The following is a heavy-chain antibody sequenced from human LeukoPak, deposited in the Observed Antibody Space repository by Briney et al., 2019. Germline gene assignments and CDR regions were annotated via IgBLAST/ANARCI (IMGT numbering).Heavy chain of an antibody. Sequence: SQTLSLTCAVSGGSISSGGYSWSWIRQPPGKGLEWIVYIYHSGSTYYNPSLKSRVTISVDRSKNQFSLKLSSVTATDTAVYYCASGLGDYDSSGLFDYWGQGTLVTVSS. J-gene: IGHJ4*02. CDR2: IYHSGST. V-gene: IGHV4-30-2*01. CDR3: ASGLGDYDSSGLFDY. CDR1: GGSISSGGYS. D-gene: IGHD3-22*01.